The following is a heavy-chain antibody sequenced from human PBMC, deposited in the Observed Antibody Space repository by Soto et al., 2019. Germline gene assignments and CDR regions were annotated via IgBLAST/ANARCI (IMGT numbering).Heavy chain of an antibody. D-gene: IGHD6-19*01. CDR2: IWYDGSNK. CDR3: ARGLIAVASGVWFDP. J-gene: IGHJ5*02. Sequence: QVQLVESGGGVVQPGRSLRLSCVASGFTFSSYGMHWVRQAPGKGLEWVAVIWYDGSNKYYADSVKGRFTISGDNYKNTLHLQMNSLTAEDTAVYYCARGLIAVASGVWFDPWGQGTLVTVSS. V-gene: IGHV3-33*01. CDR1: GFTFSSYG.